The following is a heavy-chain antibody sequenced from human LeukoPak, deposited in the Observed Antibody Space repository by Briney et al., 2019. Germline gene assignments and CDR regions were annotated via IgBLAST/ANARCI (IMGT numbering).Heavy chain of an antibody. CDR1: GYTFTADY. J-gene: IGHJ5*02. V-gene: IGHV1-2*02. CDR3: ARWAVAGSVYWFDP. D-gene: IGHD6-19*01. CDR2: INPNTGGT. Sequence: ASVEVSCKASGYTFTADYLHWVRQAPGQGLEWMGWINPNTGGTNYAQKFQGRFTMTRDTSISTAYMELSSLRSDDTAVYYCARWAVAGSVYWFDPWGQGTLVTVSS.